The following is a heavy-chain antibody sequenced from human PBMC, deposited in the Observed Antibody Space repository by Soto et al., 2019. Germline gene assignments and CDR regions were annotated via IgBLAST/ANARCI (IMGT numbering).Heavy chain of an antibody. D-gene: IGHD3-3*01. J-gene: IGHJ4*02. V-gene: IGHV4-34*01. Sequence: PSETLSLTCAVYGGSFSGYYWSWIRQPPGKGLEWIGEINHSGSTNYNPSLKGRVTISVDTSKNQFSLKLSSVTAADTAVYYCASTSGSKTDYWGQGTLVTVSS. CDR3: ASTSGSKTDY. CDR1: GGSFSGYY. CDR2: INHSGST.